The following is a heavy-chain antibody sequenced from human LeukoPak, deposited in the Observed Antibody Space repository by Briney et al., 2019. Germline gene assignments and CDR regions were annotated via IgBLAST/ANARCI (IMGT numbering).Heavy chain of an antibody. CDR3: ASSFDGSGSYQ. CDR2: ISSSTSYI. D-gene: IGHD3-10*01. CDR1: GFIFKKYW. J-gene: IGHJ4*02. V-gene: IGHV3-21*01. Sequence: GGSLRLSCAASGFIFKKYWMNWVRQAPGKGLEWVSSISSSTSYIYYADSVKGRFTISRDNAKNSLYLQMNSLRAEDTAVYYCASSFDGSGSYQWGQGTLVTVSS.